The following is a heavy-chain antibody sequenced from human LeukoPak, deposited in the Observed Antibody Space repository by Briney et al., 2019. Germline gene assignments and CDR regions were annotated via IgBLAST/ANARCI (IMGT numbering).Heavy chain of an antibody. CDR2: ISGSGGST. J-gene: IGHJ5*02. D-gene: IGHD4-11*01. CDR1: GFTFSSYA. Sequence: GGSLRLSCAASGFTFSSYAMSWVRQAPGKGLEWVSAISGSGGSTYYADSVKGRFTISRDNSKNTLYLQMNSLRAEDTAIYYCAKDQQSISYSPWGQGTLVTVSS. V-gene: IGHV3-23*01. CDR3: AKDQQSISYSP.